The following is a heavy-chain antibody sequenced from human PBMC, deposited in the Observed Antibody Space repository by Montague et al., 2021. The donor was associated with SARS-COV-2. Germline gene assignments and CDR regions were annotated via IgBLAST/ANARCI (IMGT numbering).Heavy chain of an antibody. CDR3: ARHKRWRIAAAGRDFDY. J-gene: IGHJ4*02. CDR1: GGSISSSSHY. Sequence: SETLSLTCTVSGGSISSSSHYWGWIRQPPGKGLEWIGSIYYSGSTYYNPSLKSRVTISVDTSKNQFSLKLSSVTATDTAVYYCARHKRWRIAAAGRDFDYWGQGTLVTVSS. V-gene: IGHV4-39*01. D-gene: IGHD6-13*01. CDR2: IYYSGST.